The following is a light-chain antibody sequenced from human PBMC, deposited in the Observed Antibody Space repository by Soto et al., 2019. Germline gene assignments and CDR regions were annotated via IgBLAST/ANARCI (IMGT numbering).Light chain of an antibody. CDR2: DAS. CDR1: QSVDND. CDR3: QQYNNWPFT. J-gene: IGKJ4*01. Sequence: EIVMTQSPATLSVSPGDRATLSCRASQSVDNDLARYQQKPGQPPRLLIYDASTRATGIPARFSGSQSGTEFTLTISSLLSEDFAVYFCQQYNNWPFTFGGGTKVETK. V-gene: IGKV3D-15*01.